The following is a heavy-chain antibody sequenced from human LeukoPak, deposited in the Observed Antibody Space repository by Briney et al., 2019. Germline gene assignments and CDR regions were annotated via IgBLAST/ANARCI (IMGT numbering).Heavy chain of an antibody. CDR1: GGSISSYS. V-gene: IGHV4-59*08. Sequence: PSETLALNCTVSGGSISSYSWSWIRQPPGKGLECIGYIYDSGSTNYNPSLKSRVAISVDKSKNQFSLKLRYVTAADTAVYYCARLSHYFDSSGYYYVRFFDYWGQGTLVTVSS. J-gene: IGHJ4*02. CDR3: ARLSHYFDSSGYYYVRFFDY. CDR2: IYDSGST. D-gene: IGHD3-22*01.